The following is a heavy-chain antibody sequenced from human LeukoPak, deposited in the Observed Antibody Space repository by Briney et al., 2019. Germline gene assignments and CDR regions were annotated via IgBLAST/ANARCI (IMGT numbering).Heavy chain of an antibody. CDR2: VIPIFGTA. CDR1: GGTFSSYA. CDR3: ARAPMTTVNYYYYMDV. V-gene: IGHV1-69*05. J-gene: IGHJ6*03. Sequence: SVKVSCKAFGGTFSSYAISWVRQAPGQGLEGVGGVIPIFGTANYAQKFQGRVTITTDESTSTAYMELSSLRSEDTVVYYCARAPMTTVNYYYYMDVWGKGTTVTVSS. D-gene: IGHD4-17*01.